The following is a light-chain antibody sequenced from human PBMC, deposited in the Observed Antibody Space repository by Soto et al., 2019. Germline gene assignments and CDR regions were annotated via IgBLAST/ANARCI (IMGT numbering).Light chain of an antibody. V-gene: IGLV2-14*01. CDR2: EVS. J-gene: IGLJ1*01. CDR3: TSYTSNTALV. Sequence: SALTQPASVSGSPGQSITISCTGTSSDVGGYNYVSWYQHHPGKAPKLMIYEVSNRPSGVSYRFSGSKSGNTASLTISGLQAEDEADYHCTSYTSNTALVFGTGTKVTV. CDR1: SSDVGGYNY.